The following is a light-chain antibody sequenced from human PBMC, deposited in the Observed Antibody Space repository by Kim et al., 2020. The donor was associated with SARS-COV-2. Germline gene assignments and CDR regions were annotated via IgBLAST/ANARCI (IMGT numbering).Light chain of an antibody. Sequence: ELTQPPSVSGAPGQRVTISCTGSSSNIGAGYDVHWYQQLPGTAPKLLIYGNSNRPSGVPDRFSGSKSGTSASLAITGLQAEDEADYYCQSYDSSLSGSNWVFGGGTQLTVL. V-gene: IGLV1-40*01. J-gene: IGLJ3*02. CDR2: GNS. CDR1: SSNIGAGYD. CDR3: QSYDSSLSGSNWV.